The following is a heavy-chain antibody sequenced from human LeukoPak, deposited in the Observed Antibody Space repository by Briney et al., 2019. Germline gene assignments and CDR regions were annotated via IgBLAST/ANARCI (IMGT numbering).Heavy chain of an antibody. D-gene: IGHD3-9*01. CDR2: ISSSSSYI. Sequence: GGSLRLSCAASGFTFSSYSMNWVRQAPGKGLEWVSSISSSSSYIYYADSVKGRFTISRDNSKNTLYLQMDSLRAEDTAVYYCARVVPSPASHYDILTGYLGWFDPWGQGTLVTVSS. V-gene: IGHV3-21*04. CDR3: ARVVPSPASHYDILTGYLGWFDP. CDR1: GFTFSSYS. J-gene: IGHJ5*02.